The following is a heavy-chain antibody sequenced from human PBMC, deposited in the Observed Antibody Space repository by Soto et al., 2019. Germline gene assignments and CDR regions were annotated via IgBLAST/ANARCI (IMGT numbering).Heavy chain of an antibody. CDR1: GGTFSSYA. Sequence: SVKVSCKASGGTFSSYAISWVRQAPGQGLEWMGGIIPIFGTANYAQKFQGRVTITADKSTSTAYMELSSLRSEDTAVYYCAREYYDFWSGYYGNWFDPWGQGTLVTVS. CDR2: IIPIFGTA. V-gene: IGHV1-69*06. CDR3: AREYYDFWSGYYGNWFDP. J-gene: IGHJ5*02. D-gene: IGHD3-3*01.